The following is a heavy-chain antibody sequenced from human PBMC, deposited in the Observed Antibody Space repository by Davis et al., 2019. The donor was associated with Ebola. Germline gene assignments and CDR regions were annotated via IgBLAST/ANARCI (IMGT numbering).Heavy chain of an antibody. Sequence: PGGSLRLSCAASGLTLSNTWMTWVRQAPGKGLEWVAAISSDGRNKHYADSVRGRVVISRDTSKDTLYLPMSGLRAEDTAVYYCARGREDYLDYWGQGTLVTVSS. CDR2: ISSDGRNK. J-gene: IGHJ4*02. D-gene: IGHD1-26*01. V-gene: IGHV3-30*09. CDR1: GLTLSNTW. CDR3: ARGREDYLDY.